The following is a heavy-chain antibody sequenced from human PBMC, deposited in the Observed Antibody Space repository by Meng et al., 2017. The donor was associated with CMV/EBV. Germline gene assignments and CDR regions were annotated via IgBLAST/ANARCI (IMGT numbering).Heavy chain of an antibody. CDR2: ISAQKGNT. J-gene: IGHJ4*02. CDR3: ARDKGGFINWYFHNILAIDY. D-gene: IGHD1-7*01. Sequence: FSNFGISWVRQAPGQGLAWMGWISAQKGNTKYAQKVQGRVTMTTDTSTSTAYMEVRSLRSDDTAVYYCARDKGGFINWYFHNILAIDYWGQGTLVTVSS. CDR1: FSNFG. V-gene: IGHV1-18*01.